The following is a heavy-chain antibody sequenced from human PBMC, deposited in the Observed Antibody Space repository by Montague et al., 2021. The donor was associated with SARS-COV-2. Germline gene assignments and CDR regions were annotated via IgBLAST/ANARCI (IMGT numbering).Heavy chain of an antibody. CDR3: ARVQGITMRVGVIGAFDI. Sequence: TLSLTCTVSGGSISSGVYYWSWIRQHPGKGLEWIGYIYYSGSTYYNPSLKSRVTISVDTSKNQFSLKLSSVTAADTAVYYCARVQGITMRVGVIGAFDIWGRGTMVTVSS. D-gene: IGHD3-22*01. J-gene: IGHJ3*02. CDR2: IYYSGST. CDR1: GGSISSGVYY. V-gene: IGHV4-31*03.